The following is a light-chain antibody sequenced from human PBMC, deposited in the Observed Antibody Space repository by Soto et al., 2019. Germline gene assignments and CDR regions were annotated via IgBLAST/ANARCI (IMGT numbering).Light chain of an antibody. CDR3: SSYTSSNTLFL. CDR2: DVN. V-gene: IGLV2-14*01. J-gene: IGLJ2*01. CDR1: GSDVGGYNY. Sequence: QSALTQPASVSGSPGQSIPISCTGTGSDVGGYNYVSWYQQHPGKVPKLMIFDVNNRPSGVSNRFSGSKFGNTASLTISGLQADDEADYYCSSYTSSNTLFLFGGGTKLTVL.